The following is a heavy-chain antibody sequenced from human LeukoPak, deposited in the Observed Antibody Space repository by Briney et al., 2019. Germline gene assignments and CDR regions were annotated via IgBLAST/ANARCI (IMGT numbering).Heavy chain of an antibody. Sequence: PSQTLSLTCTVSGGSISSGGYYWSWIRQPPGKGLEWIGYIYHSGSTYYNPSLKSRVTISVDRSKNQFSLKLSSVTAADTAVYYCARVLRGYSGYDRYYYYGMDVWGQGTTVTVSS. D-gene: IGHD5-12*01. CDR3: ARVLRGYSGYDRYYYYGMDV. J-gene: IGHJ6*02. CDR1: GGSISSGGYY. CDR2: IYHSGST. V-gene: IGHV4-30-2*01.